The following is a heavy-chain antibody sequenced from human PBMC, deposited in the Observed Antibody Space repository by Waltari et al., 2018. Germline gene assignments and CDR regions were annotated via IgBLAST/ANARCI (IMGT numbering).Heavy chain of an antibody. CDR3: ARNPRYDSPD. CDR1: GFTVSNNY. CDR2: MYSGGYT. V-gene: IGHV3-66*02. D-gene: IGHD3-22*01. J-gene: IGHJ4*02. Sequence: EVQLAESGGGLVQPGGYLRISCAASGFTVSNNYRGWVRQAPGKGLEWVALMYSGGYTHYADSVKGRCTISRYNSKNTLYLQMNSLGVEATAVYYCARNPRYDSPDWGQVTLVTVSS.